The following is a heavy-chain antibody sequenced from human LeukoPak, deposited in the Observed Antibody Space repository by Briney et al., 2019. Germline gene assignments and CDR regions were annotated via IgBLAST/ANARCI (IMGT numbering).Heavy chain of an antibody. V-gene: IGHV3-7*01. CDR2: IKEDGSEK. J-gene: IGHJ4*02. CDR1: GFTFSNYW. Sequence: PGGSLRLSCAASGFTFSNYWMSWVRQAPGEGLEWVANIKEDGSEKYYVESVKGRFTISRDNARNSLYLQMNSLRAEDTAVYYCASGRQLGYWGQGTLVTVSS. D-gene: IGHD6-13*01. CDR3: ASGRQLGY.